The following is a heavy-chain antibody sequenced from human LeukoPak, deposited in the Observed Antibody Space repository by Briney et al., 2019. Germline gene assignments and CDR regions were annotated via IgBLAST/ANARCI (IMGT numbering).Heavy chain of an antibody. CDR3: ARVFDIRRFDP. Sequence: ASVKVSRKASGYTFTSYAMHWVRQAPGQRLEWMGWINAGNGNTKYSQKFQGRVTITRDTSASTAYMELSSLRSEDTAVYYCARVFDIRRFDPWGQGTLVTVSS. V-gene: IGHV1-3*01. J-gene: IGHJ5*02. CDR1: GYTFTSYA. CDR2: INAGNGNT. D-gene: IGHD3-9*01.